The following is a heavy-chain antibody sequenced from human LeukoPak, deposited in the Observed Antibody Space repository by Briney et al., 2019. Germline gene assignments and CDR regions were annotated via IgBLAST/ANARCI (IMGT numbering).Heavy chain of an antibody. CDR1: GFTFSSYA. Sequence: GGSLRLSCAASGFTFSSYAMNWVRQAPGKGLEWVSTIGGSNGNTYYADSVKGRFTISRDNSKNTLYLQMNSLTADDTAVYYCAKRLTYTNTWYFFDYWGQGTLVTVSS. CDR3: AKRLTYTNTWYFFDY. D-gene: IGHD6-13*01. J-gene: IGHJ4*02. V-gene: IGHV3-23*01. CDR2: IGGSNGNT.